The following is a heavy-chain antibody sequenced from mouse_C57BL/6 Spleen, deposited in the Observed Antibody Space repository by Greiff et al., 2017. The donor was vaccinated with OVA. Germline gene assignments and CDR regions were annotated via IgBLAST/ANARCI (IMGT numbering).Heavy chain of an antibody. CDR3: ARDTTVVASYYCDY. CDR2: INPNNGGT. Sequence: VQLQQSGPELVKPGASVKISCKASGYTFTDYYMNWVKQSHGKSLEWIGDINPNNGGTSYNQKFKGKATLTVDKSSSTAYMELRSLTSEDSAVYYCARDTTVVASYYCDYWGQGTTLTVSS. J-gene: IGHJ2*01. V-gene: IGHV1-26*01. D-gene: IGHD1-1*01. CDR1: GYTFTDYY.